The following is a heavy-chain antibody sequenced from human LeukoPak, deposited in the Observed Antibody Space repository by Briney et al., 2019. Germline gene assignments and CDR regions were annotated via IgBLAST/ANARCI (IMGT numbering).Heavy chain of an antibody. D-gene: IGHD3-22*01. CDR2: IYYSGST. V-gene: IGHV4-39*01. J-gene: IGHJ4*02. CDR3: ARQPSFQITVIIVAVDY. CDR1: GGSISSSNNH. Sequence: SETLSLTCTVSGGSISSSNNHWGWIRQPPGKGLEWIGSIYYSGSTYYNPSLKSRVTISVDTSKNQFSLNLTSVTAADTAVYFCARQPSFQITVIIVAVDYWDQGTLVTVSS.